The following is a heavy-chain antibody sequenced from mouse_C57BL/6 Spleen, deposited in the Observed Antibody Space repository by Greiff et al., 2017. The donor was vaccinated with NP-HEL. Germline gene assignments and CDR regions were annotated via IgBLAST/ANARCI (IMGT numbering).Heavy chain of an antibody. J-gene: IGHJ4*01. CDR1: GFSLTSYG. V-gene: IGHV2-3*01. CDR2: IWGDGST. Sequence: VKLVESGPGLVAPSQSLSITCTVSGFSLTSYGVSWVRQPPGKGLEWLGVIWGDGSTNYHSALISRLSISKDNSKSQVFFTLNSLQTDDTATYYCARPESNYAMDYWGQGTSVTVSS. CDR3: ARPESNYAMDY. D-gene: IGHD5-1*01.